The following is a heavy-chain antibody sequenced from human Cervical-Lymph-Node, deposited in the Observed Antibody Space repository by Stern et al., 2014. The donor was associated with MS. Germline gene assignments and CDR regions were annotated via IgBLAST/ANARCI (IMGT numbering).Heavy chain of an antibody. CDR1: GFNFSPYI. Sequence: VQLVESGGGLVTPRGSLRLSCVASGFNFSPYIMNWVRQAPGKGLEWVSSITSSGKNIHYADSVKGRFTVSRDNGKNSLYLEMSSLRVEDTAVYFCATLPIPIYYNGMDVWGQGTSVTVSS. CDR2: ITSSGKNI. J-gene: IGHJ6*02. CDR3: ATLPIPIYYNGMDV. V-gene: IGHV3-21*06.